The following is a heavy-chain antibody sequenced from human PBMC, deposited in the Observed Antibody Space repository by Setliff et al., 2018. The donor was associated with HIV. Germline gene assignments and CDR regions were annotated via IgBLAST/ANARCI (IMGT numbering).Heavy chain of an antibody. CDR1: GGTFSSYA. CDR3: ARGGVYYYDSSGWSMGY. Sequence: RASVKVSCKASGGTFSSYAISWVRQAPGQGLDWMGGIIPVFGTTNYAQKFQGRVTITADESTSTAYMELSSLRSEDTAVYYCARGGVYYYDSSGWSMGYWGQGTLVTVSS. CDR2: IIPVFGTT. V-gene: IGHV1-69*13. J-gene: IGHJ4*02. D-gene: IGHD3-22*01.